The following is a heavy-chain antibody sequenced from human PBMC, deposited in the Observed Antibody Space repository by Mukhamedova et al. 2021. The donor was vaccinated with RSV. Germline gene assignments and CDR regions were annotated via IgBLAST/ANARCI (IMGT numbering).Heavy chain of an antibody. CDR2: IYNDGTT. Sequence: GITVSNNYVTWVRQAPGKGLEWVSVIYNDGTTYYADSVKGRFSISRDNSKNTVYLQMNSLRDEDTAVYYCGKECCTGVRADVWGQG. CDR3: GKECCTGVRADV. V-gene: IGHV3-66*02. J-gene: IGHJ6*02. D-gene: IGHD2-8*02. CDR1: GITVSNNY.